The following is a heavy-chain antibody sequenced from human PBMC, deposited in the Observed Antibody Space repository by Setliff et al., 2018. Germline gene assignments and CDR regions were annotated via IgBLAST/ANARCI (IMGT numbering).Heavy chain of an antibody. CDR3: VRGGRAMGYCSGGTCLENAFDI. CDR2: MNPNSGNT. D-gene: IGHD2-15*01. J-gene: IGHJ3*02. Sequence: GASVKVSCKASGYTFTSDDINWVRQATGQGLEWMGWMNPNSGNTGYAQKFQGRVTMTRNTSMSTAYMKLSSLRSEDTAIYYCVRGGRAMGYCSGGTCLENAFDIWGQGTMVTVSS. CDR1: GYTFTSDD. V-gene: IGHV1-8*02.